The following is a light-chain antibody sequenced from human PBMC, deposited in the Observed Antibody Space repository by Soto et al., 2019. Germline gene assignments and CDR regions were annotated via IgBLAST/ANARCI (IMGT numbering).Light chain of an antibody. Sequence: NFMLTQPHSVSESPGKTVTISCTGSGGSIATNYVQWHQQRPGSAPTTVIYEDDKRPSGVPDRFSGSIDRSSNSASLIISGLKTEDEADYYCQSHDSTNVVFGRGTKLIVL. J-gene: IGLJ2*01. V-gene: IGLV6-57*02. CDR2: EDD. CDR1: GGSIATNY. CDR3: QSHDSTNVV.